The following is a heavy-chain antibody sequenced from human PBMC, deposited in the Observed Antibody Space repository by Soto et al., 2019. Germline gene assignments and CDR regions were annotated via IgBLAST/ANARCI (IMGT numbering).Heavy chain of an antibody. D-gene: IGHD3-3*01. CDR1: GGSISSGDYY. V-gene: IGHV4-30-4*01. CDR2: IYYSGST. CDR3: DRENMGYYALGAFDI. J-gene: IGHJ3*02. Sequence: SETLSLTCTVSGGSISSGDYYWSWIRQPPGKGLEWIGYIYYSGSTYYNPSLKSRVTISVDTSKNQFSLKLSSVTAADTAVYYCDRENMGYYALGAFDIWGQGTMVTVSS.